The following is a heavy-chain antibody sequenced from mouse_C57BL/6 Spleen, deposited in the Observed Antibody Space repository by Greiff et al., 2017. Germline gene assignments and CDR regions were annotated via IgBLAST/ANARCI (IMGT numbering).Heavy chain of an antibody. CDR1: GYTFTSYW. D-gene: IGHD1-1*01. V-gene: IGHV1-64*01. Sequence: QVQLQQPGAELVKPGASVKLSCKASGYTFTSYWMHWVKQRPGQGLEWIGMIHPNSGSTNYNEKFKSKATLTVDKSSSTAYMQRSSLTSEDSAVYCCARSEYYCSSCYFDYWGQGTTLTVSS. CDR2: IHPNSGST. J-gene: IGHJ2*01. CDR3: ARSEYYCSSCYFDY.